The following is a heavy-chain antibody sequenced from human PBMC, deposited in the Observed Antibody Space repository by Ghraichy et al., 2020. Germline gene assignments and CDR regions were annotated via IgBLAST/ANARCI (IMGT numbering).Heavy chain of an antibody. J-gene: IGHJ6*03. V-gene: IGHV4-34*01. CDR3: ARGPGCSSTSCYGYYYYYMDV. CDR2: INHSGST. D-gene: IGHD2-2*01. CDR1: GGSFSGYY. Sequence: ETLSLTCAVYGGSFSGYYWSWIRQPPGKGLEWIGEINHSGSTNYNPSLKSRVTISVDTSKNQFSLKLSSVTAADTAVYYCARGPGCSSTSCYGYYYYYMDVWGKGTTVTVSS.